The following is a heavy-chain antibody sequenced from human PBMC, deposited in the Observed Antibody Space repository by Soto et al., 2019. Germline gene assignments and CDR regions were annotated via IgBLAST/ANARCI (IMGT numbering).Heavy chain of an antibody. CDR1: GYTFTDYG. D-gene: IGHD3-10*01. V-gene: IGHV1-18*01. Sequence: QVQLIQSGPEVRKPGASVKVSCKTSGYTFTDYGLSWVLQAPGQGLEWMGWISTAHADIGYAQKFQGRVTMTKDTSTCTSFMELRSLRSDDTAIYYCARDLAYIREYWGQGTQVTVSS. CDR2: ISTAHADI. J-gene: IGHJ4*02. CDR3: ARDLAYIREY.